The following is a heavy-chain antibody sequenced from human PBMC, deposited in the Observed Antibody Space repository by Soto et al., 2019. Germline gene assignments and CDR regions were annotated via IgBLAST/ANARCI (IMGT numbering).Heavy chain of an antibody. CDR2: IYYSGST. V-gene: IGHV4-30-4*01. Sequence: ASETLSLTCTVSGGSISSGDYYWSWIRQPPGKGLEWIGYIYYSGSTYYNPSLKSRVTISVDTSKNQFFLKLSSVTAADTAVYYCAGDRTYYDFWSGSRYYYYGMDVWGQGTTVTVSS. CDR3: AGDRTYYDFWSGSRYYYYGMDV. D-gene: IGHD3-3*01. CDR1: GGSISSGDYY. J-gene: IGHJ6*02.